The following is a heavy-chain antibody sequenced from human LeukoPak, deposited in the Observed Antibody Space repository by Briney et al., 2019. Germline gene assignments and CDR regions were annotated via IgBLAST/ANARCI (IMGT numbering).Heavy chain of an antibody. CDR1: GVPFSGYY. CDR2: IYYSGST. CDR3: AREGGYCSSTSCFT. J-gene: IGHJ5*02. D-gene: IGHD2-2*01. Sequence: SETLSLTCAVYGVPFSGYYWRWIRQHPGKGLEWLGYIYYSGSTYHNPSLTSRVTISVDTSKNQFSLKLSSVTAADTAVYYCAREGGYCSSTSCFTWGQGTLVTVSS. V-gene: IGHV4-31*11.